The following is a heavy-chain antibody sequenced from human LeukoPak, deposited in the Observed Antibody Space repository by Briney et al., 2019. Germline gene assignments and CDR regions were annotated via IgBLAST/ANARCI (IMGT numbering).Heavy chain of an antibody. Sequence: PGGSLKLSCAASGLTFSGSAVHWVRQPSGKGLEWVGRIGSKTNPYAAAYAASVKGRFTVSRDDSKNTAYLEMNSLKTEDTALYYCARRGGYCTSTARYDLWGQGTLVTVSS. J-gene: IGHJ5*02. V-gene: IGHV3-73*01. CDR3: ARRGGYCTSTARYDL. D-gene: IGHD2-2*01. CDR1: GLTFSGSA. CDR2: IGSKTNPYAA.